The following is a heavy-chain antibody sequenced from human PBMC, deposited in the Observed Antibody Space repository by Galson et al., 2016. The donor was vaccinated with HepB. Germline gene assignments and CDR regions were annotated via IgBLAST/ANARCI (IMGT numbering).Heavy chain of an antibody. CDR3: ARDGRGYGGYFDL. CDR1: GFTFSDHY. Sequence: SLRLSCAASGFTFSDHYMDWVRQALGKGLEWVGRATNTVHNYIIAYASSVKGRFSIARDDSKNSLDLQMNSLKTEDTAVYYCARDGRGYGGYFDLWGRGTLVTVSS. D-gene: IGHD5-12*01. CDR2: ATNTVHNYII. V-gene: IGHV3-72*01. J-gene: IGHJ2*01.